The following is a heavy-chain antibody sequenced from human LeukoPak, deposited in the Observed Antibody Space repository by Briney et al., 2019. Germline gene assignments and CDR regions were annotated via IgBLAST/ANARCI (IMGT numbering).Heavy chain of an antibody. CDR2: ISSDGSNQ. CDR3: ASGASSGWYYFDY. Sequence: GRSLRLSCAASGFTFSSYGMHWVRQAPGKGLEWVAAISSDGSNQDYGDSVKGRLTISRDNSKNTLYLQMNSLRPDDTAVYYCASGASSGWYYFDYWGQGTLVTVSS. V-gene: IGHV3-30*03. D-gene: IGHD6-19*01. CDR1: GFTFSSYG. J-gene: IGHJ4*02.